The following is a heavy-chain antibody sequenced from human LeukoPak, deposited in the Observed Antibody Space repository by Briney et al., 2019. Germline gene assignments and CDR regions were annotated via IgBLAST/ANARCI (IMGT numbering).Heavy chain of an antibody. Sequence: SVKVSCKASGGTFSSYAISWVRQAPGQGLEWMGGIIPIFGTANYAQKFQGRVTITADESTSTAYMELSSLRSEDTAVYYCARDRQPGYCSGGSCRLAEYFQHWGQGTLVTVSS. V-gene: IGHV1-69*13. CDR3: ARDRQPGYCSGGSCRLAEYFQH. CDR2: IIPIFGTA. J-gene: IGHJ1*01. CDR1: GGTFSSYA. D-gene: IGHD2-15*01.